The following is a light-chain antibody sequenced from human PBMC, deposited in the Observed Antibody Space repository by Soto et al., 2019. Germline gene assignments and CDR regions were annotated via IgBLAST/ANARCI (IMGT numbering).Light chain of an antibody. V-gene: IGLV2-14*01. Sequence: QSALTQPASVSGSPGQSITISCTGTSSDVGGYNYVYWYQQHPGKAPKLMIYVVSNRPSGVSNRFSGSKSGNTASLTISGLQAEDEADYYCSSYTSSSTPYVFGTGTKLTVL. CDR1: SSDVGGYNY. CDR3: SSYTSSSTPYV. CDR2: VVS. J-gene: IGLJ1*01.